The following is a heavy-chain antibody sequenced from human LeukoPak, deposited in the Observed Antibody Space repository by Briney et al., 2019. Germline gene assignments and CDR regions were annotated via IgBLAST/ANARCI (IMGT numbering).Heavy chain of an antibody. CDR1: GYIFTRYG. CDR3: ARSYGSGSYLEVDP. J-gene: IGHJ5*02. CDR2: ISVSDGNT. Sequence: ASVKVSCKASGYIFTRYGITWVRQAPGQGLEWMGWISVSDGNTNYAQKFQGRVTMTTDISTTTAYMELRSLRSDDTAVYYCARSYGSGSYLEVDPWGQGTLVTVSS. D-gene: IGHD3-10*01. V-gene: IGHV1-18*01.